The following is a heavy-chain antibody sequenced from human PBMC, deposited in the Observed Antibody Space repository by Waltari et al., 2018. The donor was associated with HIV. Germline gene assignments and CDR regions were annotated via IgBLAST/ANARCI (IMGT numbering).Heavy chain of an antibody. Sequence: QVLLVQSEDEVKKPGASVTVSFKASGYTFTSYGVSWVRQAPGQGLEWMAWISAYNGNTKHEQKFQGRVTVTTDTATGTAYMELRSLRSDDTAVYYCARDSANYGMDVWGQGTTVIVSS. CDR1: GYTFTSYG. CDR2: ISAYNGNT. V-gene: IGHV1-18*04. CDR3: ARDSANYGMDV. J-gene: IGHJ6*02. D-gene: IGHD3-16*01.